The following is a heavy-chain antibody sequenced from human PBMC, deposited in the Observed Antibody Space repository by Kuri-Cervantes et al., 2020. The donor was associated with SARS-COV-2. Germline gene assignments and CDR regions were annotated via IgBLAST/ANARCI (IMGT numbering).Heavy chain of an antibody. CDR1: GGSISSGDYY. Sequence: SCTVSGGSISSGDYYWSWIRQPPGKGLEWIGYIYYSGSTYYNPSLKSRVTISVDTSKNQFSLKLSSVTAADTAVYYCARGGNSGSYSLDYWGQGTLVTVSS. D-gene: IGHD1-26*01. CDR2: IYYSGST. CDR3: ARGGNSGSYSLDY. V-gene: IGHV4-30-4*08. J-gene: IGHJ4*02.